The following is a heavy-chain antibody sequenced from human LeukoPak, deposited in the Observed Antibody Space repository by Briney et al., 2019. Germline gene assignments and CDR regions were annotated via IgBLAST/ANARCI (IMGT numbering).Heavy chain of an antibody. J-gene: IGHJ6*02. V-gene: IGHV3-33*01. D-gene: IGHD2-8*01. CDR2: IWFDGKNE. Sequence: GGSLRLSCAASGFTFSSYGMHWVRQAPGKGLEWVADIWFDGKNEHFADSVKGRFTISRDNSKNTMYLQINSLRAEDTAVYYCARDRHCANGVCHSPPGMDVWGQGTTVTVSS. CDR3: ARDRHCANGVCHSPPGMDV. CDR1: GFTFSSYG.